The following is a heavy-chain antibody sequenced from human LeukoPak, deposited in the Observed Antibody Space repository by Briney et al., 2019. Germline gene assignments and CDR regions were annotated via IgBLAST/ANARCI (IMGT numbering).Heavy chain of an antibody. CDR1: GYTFTSYA. CDR3: ARRKGSGYFDY. D-gene: IGHD1-26*01. Sequence: ASVKVSRKASGYTFTSYAMHWVRQAPGQGLEWMGGIIPIFGTANYAQKFQGRVTITADESTSTAYMELSSLRSEDTAVYYCARRKGSGYFDYWGQGTLVTVSS. V-gene: IGHV1-69*13. CDR2: IIPIFGTA. J-gene: IGHJ4*02.